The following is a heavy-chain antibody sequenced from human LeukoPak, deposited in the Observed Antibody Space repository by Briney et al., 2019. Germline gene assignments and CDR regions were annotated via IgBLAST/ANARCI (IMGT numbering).Heavy chain of an antibody. CDR2: MYYSGSTNYNPT. V-gene: IGHV4-59*08. J-gene: IGHJ5*02. D-gene: IGHD6-13*01. CDR1: GDPFSSYH. CDR3: ARQGDNSKWYVWFDP. Sequence: SETLSLTCSVSGDPFSSYHWSWLRQPPGKGLEWIGYMYYSGSTNYNPTNYNPSLKSRVTISVDTSKNQFSLKLSSVTAADTAVYYCARQGDNSKWYVWFDPWGQGTLVTVSS.